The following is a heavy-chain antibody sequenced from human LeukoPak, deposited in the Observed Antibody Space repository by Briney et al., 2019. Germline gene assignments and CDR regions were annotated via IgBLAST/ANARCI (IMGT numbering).Heavy chain of an antibody. D-gene: IGHD3-10*01. Sequence: SETRSLTCAVYGGSFSGYYWSWISQPPGNGLEWNGEINHSGSTNFNPSLKRRVTISVDTSKNQFSLKLSSVTAADTAVYYCARGPPYGSGSYDYWGQGTLVTVSS. CDR3: ARGPPYGSGSYDY. CDR2: INHSGST. V-gene: IGHV4-34*01. J-gene: IGHJ4*02. CDR1: GGSFSGYY.